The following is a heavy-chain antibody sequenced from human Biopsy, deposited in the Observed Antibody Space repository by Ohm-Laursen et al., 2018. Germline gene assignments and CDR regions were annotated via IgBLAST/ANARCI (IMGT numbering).Heavy chain of an antibody. CDR3: ARGEVTFGELIVSLDS. J-gene: IGHJ4*02. V-gene: IGHV1-18*01. CDR1: GYNFISYS. Sequence: GASVKVSCKTSGYNFISYSINWVRQAPGQGLEWMGWIRPLNGDTKYGQKFPDRVTMTTFTITSTVNMELTSLRSDDTAVYYSARGEVTFGELIVSLDSWGQGTLVTVSS. D-gene: IGHD3-16*02. CDR2: IRPLNGDT.